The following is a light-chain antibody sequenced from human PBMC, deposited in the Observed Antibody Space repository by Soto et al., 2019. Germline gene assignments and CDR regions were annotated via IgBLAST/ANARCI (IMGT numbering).Light chain of an antibody. CDR3: QQYGRSPGLFT. CDR2: GAS. Sequence: EIVLTQSPGILSLSPGERATLSCRASQSVSNDFLAWYQQKPGQAPRLLIYGASSRATGIPDRFSGSGSGTDFTLTISRLEPEDFAVYYCQQYGRSPGLFTFGPGTKVDMK. J-gene: IGKJ3*01. CDR1: QSVSNDF. V-gene: IGKV3-20*01.